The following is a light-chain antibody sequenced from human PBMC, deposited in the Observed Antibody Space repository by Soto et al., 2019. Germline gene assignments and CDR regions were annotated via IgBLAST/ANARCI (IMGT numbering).Light chain of an antibody. CDR1: QSVGSD. Sequence: EKVMTQSPATLSVSPGERATLSCRASQSVGSDLAWYQQKPGQPPRLLIYDASTRATGIPSRFSGSGSGTEFTLTISSLKSEDFAMYYCHQRNQFGQGTRLEIK. V-gene: IGKV3-15*01. CDR3: HQRNQ. CDR2: DAS. J-gene: IGKJ5*01.